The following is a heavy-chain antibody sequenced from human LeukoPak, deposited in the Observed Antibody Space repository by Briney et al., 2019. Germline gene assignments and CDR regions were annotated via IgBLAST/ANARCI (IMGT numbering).Heavy chain of an antibody. CDR1: GFTFDDYG. CDR2: ISSSGSTI. J-gene: IGHJ4*02. CDR3: ASHYYDSSGYYLFDY. Sequence: GGSLRLSCAASGFTFDDYGMSWVRQAPGKGLEWVSYISSSGSTIYYADSVKGRFTISRDNAKNSLYLQMNSLRAEDTAVYYCASHYYDSSGYYLFDYWGQGTLVTVSS. V-gene: IGHV3-11*04. D-gene: IGHD3-22*01.